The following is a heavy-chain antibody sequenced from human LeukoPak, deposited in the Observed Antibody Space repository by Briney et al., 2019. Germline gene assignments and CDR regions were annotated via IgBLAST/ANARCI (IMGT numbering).Heavy chain of an antibody. J-gene: IGHJ4*02. CDR1: GLTFSNCR. Sequence: GGSLRLSCVVSGLTFSNCRMTWVRQAPGRGLEWVANIKEDGTETSYVGSVKGRFTISRDNAKNSLYLQMNSLRGEDTALYYCARDEFGPLAFWGRGTLVTVSS. V-gene: IGHV3-7*05. D-gene: IGHD3/OR15-3a*01. CDR2: IKEDGTET. CDR3: ARDEFGPLAF.